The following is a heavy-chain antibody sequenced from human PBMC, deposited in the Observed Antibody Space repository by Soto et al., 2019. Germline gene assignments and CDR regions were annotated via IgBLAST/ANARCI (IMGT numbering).Heavy chain of an antibody. Sequence: EVQLVESGGGLVQPGRSLRLSCAASGFTFDDYAMHWVRQAPGKGLEWVSGISWNSGSIGYADSVKGRFTISRDNAKNSLYLQMNSLRAEDTALYYCAKDISRQLDSDLAYWGQGTLVTVSS. V-gene: IGHV3-9*01. CDR2: ISWNSGSI. J-gene: IGHJ4*02. CDR3: AKDISRQLDSDLAY. D-gene: IGHD2-2*01. CDR1: GFTFDDYA.